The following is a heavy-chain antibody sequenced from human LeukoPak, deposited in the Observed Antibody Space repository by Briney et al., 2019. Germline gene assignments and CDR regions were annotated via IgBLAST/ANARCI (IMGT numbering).Heavy chain of an antibody. V-gene: IGHV1-69*13. CDR3: AREQFAYYYGSGSYSFDY. CDR2: IIPIFGTA. D-gene: IGHD3-10*01. Sequence: VASVKVSCKASGGTFSSYAISWVRQAPGQGLEWMGGIIPIFGTANYAQKFQGRVTITADESTSTAYMELSSLRSEDTAVYYCAREQFAYYYGSGSYSFDYWGQETLVTVSS. J-gene: IGHJ4*02. CDR1: GGTFSSYA.